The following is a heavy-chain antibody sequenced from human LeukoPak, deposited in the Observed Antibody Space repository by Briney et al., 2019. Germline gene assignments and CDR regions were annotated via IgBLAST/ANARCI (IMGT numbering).Heavy chain of an antibody. V-gene: IGHV4-38-2*01. CDR3: ARNMTLRDDSSGYTHQWFDP. CDR2: IYHSGST. Sequence: SETLSLTCAVSGYSISSGYYWGWIRPPPGKGLEGIGRIYHSGSTYYNPSLKSRVTISVDTSKNQFSLKLSSVTAADTAVYYCARNMTLRDDSSGYTHQWFDPWGQGTLVTVSS. D-gene: IGHD3-22*01. J-gene: IGHJ5*02. CDR1: GYSISSGYY.